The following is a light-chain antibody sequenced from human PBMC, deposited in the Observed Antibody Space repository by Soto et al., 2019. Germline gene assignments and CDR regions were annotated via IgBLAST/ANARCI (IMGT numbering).Light chain of an antibody. CDR2: GAS. J-gene: IGKJ4*01. CDR3: QQYNNWLLLT. CDR1: QSVSSSY. Sequence: EIVMTQSPATLSVSPGERATLSCRASQSVSSSYLAWYQQKPGQAPRLLIYGASSRATGIPARFSGSGSGTEFTLTISSLQSEDFAVYYCQQYNNWLLLTFGGGTKVDIK. V-gene: IGKV3-15*01.